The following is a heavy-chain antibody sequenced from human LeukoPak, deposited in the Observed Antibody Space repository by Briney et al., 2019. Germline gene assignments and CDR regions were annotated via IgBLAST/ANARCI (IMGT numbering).Heavy chain of an antibody. Sequence: GGSLRLSCVGSGFTFSSDWMHWVRQAPGKGLVWVSRITRDGTTTSYADSVKGRFTISRDNAKNTLYLQMNSLRAEDTGVYYCARDRPGSHYYLDVWGKGATVTVS. V-gene: IGHV3-74*01. D-gene: IGHD1-26*01. CDR1: GFTFSSDW. CDR3: ARDRPGSHYYLDV. J-gene: IGHJ6*03. CDR2: ITRDGTTT.